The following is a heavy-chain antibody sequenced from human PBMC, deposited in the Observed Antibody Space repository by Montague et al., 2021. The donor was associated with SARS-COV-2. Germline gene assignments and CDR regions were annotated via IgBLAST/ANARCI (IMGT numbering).Heavy chain of an antibody. J-gene: IGHJ6*02. CDR2: IYSGGST. CDR3: ARDDRRTSKWSYGLDV. CDR1: GLTVSTNY. D-gene: IGHD2-2*01. V-gene: IGHV3-53*01. Sequence: SLRLSCAASGLTVSTNYLTWVRQAPGRGLEWVSVIYSGGSTYYADSVKGQFTVSRDNSKNTVYLQMNSLRVEDTAIYYCARDDRRTSKWSYGLDVWGPGTPVTVSS.